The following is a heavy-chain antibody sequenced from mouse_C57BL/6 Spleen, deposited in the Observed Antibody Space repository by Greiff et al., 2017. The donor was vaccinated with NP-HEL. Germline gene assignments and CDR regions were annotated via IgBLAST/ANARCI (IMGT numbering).Heavy chain of an antibody. CDR1: GFTFSGYA. CDR2: ISSGGDYI. Sequence: EVQRVESGEGLVKPGGSLKLSCAASGFTFSGYAMSWVRQTPEKRLEWVAYISSGGDYIYYADTVKGRFTISRDNARNTLYLQMSSLKSEDTAMYYCTRGYYGSSWYAMDYWGQGTSVTVSS. CDR3: TRGYYGSSWYAMDY. V-gene: IGHV5-9-1*02. J-gene: IGHJ4*01. D-gene: IGHD1-1*01.